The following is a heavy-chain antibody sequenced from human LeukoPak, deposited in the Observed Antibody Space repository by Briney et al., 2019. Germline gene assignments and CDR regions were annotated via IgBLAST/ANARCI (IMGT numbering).Heavy chain of an antibody. V-gene: IGHV3-53*01. Sequence: GGSLRLSCAASGFTVSSNYMSWVRQAPGKGLEWVSVIYSGGSTYYADSVKGRFTISRDNSKNTLHLQMNSLRAEDTAVYYCARDPTIYGDYGYYYYGMDVWGQGTTVTVSS. D-gene: IGHD4-17*01. CDR1: GFTVSSNY. CDR3: ARDPTIYGDYGYYYYGMDV. CDR2: IYSGGST. J-gene: IGHJ6*02.